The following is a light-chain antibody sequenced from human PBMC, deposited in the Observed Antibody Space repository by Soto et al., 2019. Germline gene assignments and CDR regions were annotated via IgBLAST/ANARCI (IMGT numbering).Light chain of an antibody. CDR1: QGISSY. CDR2: AAS. V-gene: IGKV1-8*01. Sequence: AIRMTQSPSSLSASTGDRVTITCRASQGISSYLAWYQQKPGKAPKLLIYAASTLQSGVPSRFSGSGSGTDFTLTISCLQSEDFATYYCQQYYSYLYTFGQVTKVDIK. CDR3: QQYYSYLYT. J-gene: IGKJ2*01.